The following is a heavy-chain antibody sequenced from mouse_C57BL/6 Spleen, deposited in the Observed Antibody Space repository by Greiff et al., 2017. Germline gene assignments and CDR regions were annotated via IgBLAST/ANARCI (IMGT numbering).Heavy chain of an antibody. CDR3: ERALCYYGRSYGAIDY. D-gene: IGHD1-1*01. CDR2: IHPNSGST. V-gene: IGHV1-64*01. CDR1: GYTFTSYW. Sequence: QVQLQQPGAELVKPGASVKLSCKASGYTFTSYWMHWVKQRPGQGLEWIGMIHPNSGSTNYNEKFKSKATLTVDKSSSTAYMQLSNLTSEDSAVYDCERALCYYGRSYGAIDYWGQGTSVTVSS. J-gene: IGHJ4*01.